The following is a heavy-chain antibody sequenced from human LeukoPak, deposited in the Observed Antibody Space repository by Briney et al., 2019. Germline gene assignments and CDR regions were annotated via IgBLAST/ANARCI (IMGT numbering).Heavy chain of an antibody. J-gene: IGHJ4*02. Sequence: GGSLRLSCAASGFTFNSYNMNWFRQAPGKGLEWVSFISSGGDYIYYADSVKGRFTISRDNGKNSVYLQMSSLRAGDTAVYYCAREGGSYQFDYWGQGTLVTVSS. V-gene: IGHV3-21*01. CDR2: ISSGGDYI. CDR1: GFTFNSYN. CDR3: AREGGSYQFDY. D-gene: IGHD1-26*01.